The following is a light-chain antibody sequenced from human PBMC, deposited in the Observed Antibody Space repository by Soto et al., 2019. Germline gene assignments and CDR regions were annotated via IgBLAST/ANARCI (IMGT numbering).Light chain of an antibody. CDR1: SSDVGGSDH. CDR3: NSYSSSSTYV. CDR2: DVS. J-gene: IGLJ1*01. Sequence: QSALTQPASVSGSPGQSITVSCTGTSSDVGGSDHVNWYQQHPGKAPKLMIFDVSNRPSGVSTRFSGSKSGNAASLTISGLQAEAEADYYFNSYSSSSTYVFGTGTKLTVL. V-gene: IGLV2-14*03.